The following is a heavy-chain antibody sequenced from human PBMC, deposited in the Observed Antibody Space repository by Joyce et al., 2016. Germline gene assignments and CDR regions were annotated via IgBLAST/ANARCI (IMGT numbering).Heavy chain of an antibody. D-gene: IGHD3-16*01. CDR1: GFTFSDAW. Sequence: EVQLVESGGGLVKPGGSLRLSCAASGFTFSDAWMGWVRQAPGKGLEWVGRIKRETDGGTMHCAAPVKGRCTISRDDSKNTLYLQMNSLKTEDTAMYYCTTDAFMITFGAYYFDQWGQGTLVTVSS. J-gene: IGHJ4*02. V-gene: IGHV3-15*01. CDR2: IKRETDGGTM. CDR3: TTDAFMITFGAYYFDQ.